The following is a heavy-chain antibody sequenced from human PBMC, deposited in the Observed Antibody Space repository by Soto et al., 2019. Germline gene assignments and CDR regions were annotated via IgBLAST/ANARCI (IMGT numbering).Heavy chain of an antibody. D-gene: IGHD6-13*01. V-gene: IGHV1-18*01. Sequence: QVQLVQSGGEVKKPGASVKVSCKASGYTFTSYGISWVRQAPGQGLEWMGWISAYNGNTNYAQKLEGRVTMTTDTATSTAYMELRRVRSDDTAVYYCARDPSYSSSWFDFDHWGQGTLVTVSS. CDR3: ARDPSYSSSWFDFDH. CDR1: GYTFTSYG. CDR2: ISAYNGNT. J-gene: IGHJ4*02.